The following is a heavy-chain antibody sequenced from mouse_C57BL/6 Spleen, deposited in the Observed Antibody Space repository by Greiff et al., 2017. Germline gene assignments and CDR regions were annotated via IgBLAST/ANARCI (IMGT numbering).Heavy chain of an antibody. CDR3: ARRDYAMDY. V-gene: IGHV14-2*01. Sequence: EVKLQASGAELVKPGASVKLSCTASGFNIKDYYMHWVKQRTEQGLEWIGRIDPEDGETKYAPKFQGKATITADTSSNTADLQLSSLTSEDTAVYYCARRDYAMDYWGQGTSVTVSS. CDR1: GFNIKDYY. J-gene: IGHJ4*01. CDR2: IDPEDGET.